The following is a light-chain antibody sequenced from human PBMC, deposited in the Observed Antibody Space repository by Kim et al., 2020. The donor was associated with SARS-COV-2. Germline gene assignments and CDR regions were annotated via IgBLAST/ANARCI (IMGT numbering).Light chain of an antibody. V-gene: IGLV7-46*01. CDR2: ETR. CDR3: LLSYKGARV. CDR1: TRSVTSGQY. J-gene: IGLJ3*02. Sequence: PGGASRLRVGTSTRSVTSGQYPYGLQKKPDQAPRTLIYETRDKHSWTRARVSGSRIGGQAALTLPGAQAEDEAEYYCLLSYKGARVFGGGTQLTVL.